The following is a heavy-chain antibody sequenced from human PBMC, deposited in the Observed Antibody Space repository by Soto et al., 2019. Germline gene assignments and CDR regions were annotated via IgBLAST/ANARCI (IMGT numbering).Heavy chain of an antibody. D-gene: IGHD3-3*01. Sequence: SETLCLTCAVYGGSFSGYCWSWIRQPPGKGLEWIWEINHSGRTNYNPSLESRVTISVDTSKSQFSLKLSSVTAADTAVYYCARGRKYYDFLSGDSHPRALFTDRGQGSLVTVSA. J-gene: IGHJ4*02. CDR1: GGSFSGYC. V-gene: IGHV4-34*01. CDR2: INHSGRT. CDR3: ARGRKYYDFLSGDSHPRALFTD.